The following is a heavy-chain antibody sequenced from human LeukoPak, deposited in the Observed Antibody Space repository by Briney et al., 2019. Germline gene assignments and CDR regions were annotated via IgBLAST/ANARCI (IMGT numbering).Heavy chain of an antibody. Sequence: GGTLRLSCAASGFTFSSYGMSWVRQAPGKGLVWVSRINSDGSSTSYADSVKGRFTISRDNAKNTLYLQMNSLRAEDTAVYYCARRSAAKDAFDFWGQGTMVTVSS. CDR2: INSDGSST. J-gene: IGHJ3*01. CDR3: ARRSAAKDAFDF. D-gene: IGHD6-25*01. V-gene: IGHV3-74*01. CDR1: GFTFSSYG.